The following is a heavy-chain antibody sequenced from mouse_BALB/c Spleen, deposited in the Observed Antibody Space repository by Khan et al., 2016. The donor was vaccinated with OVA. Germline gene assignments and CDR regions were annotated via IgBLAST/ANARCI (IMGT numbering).Heavy chain of an antibody. CDR2: LWGDGCT. Sequence: QVQLKESGPGLVAPSQSLSITCTASGFSLTSYGVNWVRQPPGEGLELLGVLWGDGCTYYHSTLKSILIISEESSKRLIFLTLNSVQTDDTAAFYCAKFAPDDNYMDCGGQGTSVTVST. J-gene: IGHJ4*01. V-gene: IGHV2-3*01. CDR3: AKFAPDDNYMDC. CDR1: GFSLTSYG.